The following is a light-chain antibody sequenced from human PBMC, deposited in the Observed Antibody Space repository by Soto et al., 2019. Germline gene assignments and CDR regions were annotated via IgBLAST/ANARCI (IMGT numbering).Light chain of an antibody. CDR2: GAS. V-gene: IGKV3-15*01. Sequence: KVMTQSPATLSVSPGERATLSCRASQSVSSNLAWYQQKPGQAPRLLIYGASTRATGIPARFSGSGSGTEFTLTISSLQSEDFALYYCQQYNNWPPYTFGQGTKLEIK. CDR3: QQYNNWPPYT. J-gene: IGKJ2*01. CDR1: QSVSSN.